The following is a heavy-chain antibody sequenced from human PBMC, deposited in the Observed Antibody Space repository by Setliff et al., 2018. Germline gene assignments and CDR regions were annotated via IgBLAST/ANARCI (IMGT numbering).Heavy chain of an antibody. Sequence: ASVKVSCKASGFTFKTYSFSWIRQAPGQGLEWVGWISGYNSNTIYAQNFQGRVTMTTDASTNTAYMQLTSLGSEDTAVYYCVRGQGPRTVVAIPFDHWGRGTLVTVSS. D-gene: IGHD3-22*01. CDR2: ISGYNSNT. CDR3: VRGQGPRTVVAIPFDH. V-gene: IGHV1-18*01. J-gene: IGHJ4*02. CDR1: GFTFKTYS.